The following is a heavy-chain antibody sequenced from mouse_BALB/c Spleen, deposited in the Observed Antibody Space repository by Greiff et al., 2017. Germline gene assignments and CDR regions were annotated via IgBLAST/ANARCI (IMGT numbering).Heavy chain of an antibody. V-gene: IGHV2-9*02. CDR3: ARGGIYGSDGAY. CDR2: IWAGGST. J-gene: IGHJ3*01. D-gene: IGHD1-1*02. Sequence: VKLVESGPGLVAPSQSLSITCTVPGLSLTSYGVHWVRQPPGKGLEWLGVIWAGGSTIYNSALMSRLSISKDNSKSQVFLKMNSLQTDDTAMYYCARGGIYGSDGAYWGQGTRVTVSA. CDR1: GLSLTSYG.